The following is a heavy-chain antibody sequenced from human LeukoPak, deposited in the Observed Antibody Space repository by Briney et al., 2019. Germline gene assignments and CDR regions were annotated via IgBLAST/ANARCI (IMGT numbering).Heavy chain of an antibody. D-gene: IGHD3-10*02. CDR1: GSTFSSYE. J-gene: IGHJ6*04. Sequence: GGSLRLSCAASGSTFSSYEMNWVRQAPGKGLEWVSYISSSGSTIYYADSVKGRFTISRDNAKNSLYLQMNSLRAEDTAVYYCAELGITMIGGVWGKGTTVTVSS. CDR2: ISSSGSTI. CDR3: AELGITMIGGV. V-gene: IGHV3-48*03.